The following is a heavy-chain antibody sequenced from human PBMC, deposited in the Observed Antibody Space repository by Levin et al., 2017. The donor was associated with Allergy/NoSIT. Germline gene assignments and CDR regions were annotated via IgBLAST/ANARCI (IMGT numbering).Heavy chain of an antibody. J-gene: IGHJ3*02. Sequence: GGSLRLSCAASGFSFSSYGMHWVRQAPGKGLEWVAFMWHDGNKKYNADSVKGRFTISRDNSKNTLYLQMNSLRAEDTAVYYCARIPGSPTRWEVLGDAFDIWGQGTTVTVSS. V-gene: IGHV3-33*01. D-gene: IGHD2-15*01. CDR2: MWHDGNKK. CDR1: GFSFSSYG. CDR3: ARIPGSPTRWEVLGDAFDI.